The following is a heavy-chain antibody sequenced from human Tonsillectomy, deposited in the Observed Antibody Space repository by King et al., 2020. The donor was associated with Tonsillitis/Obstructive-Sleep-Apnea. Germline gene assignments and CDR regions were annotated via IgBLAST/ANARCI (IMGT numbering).Heavy chain of an antibody. V-gene: IGHV5-10-1*03. CDR3: ARHVIAAADGPPGMDV. Sequence: VQLVESGAEVKKSGESLRISCKGSGYSFTNYWINWVRQMPGKGLEWMGRIDPSDSYTIYSPSFQGHVTISVDKSISTAYLQWSSLKASDTAMYYCARHVIAAADGPPGMDVWGQGTTVIVSS. CDR2: IDPSDSYT. CDR1: GYSFTNYW. D-gene: IGHD6-13*01. J-gene: IGHJ6*02.